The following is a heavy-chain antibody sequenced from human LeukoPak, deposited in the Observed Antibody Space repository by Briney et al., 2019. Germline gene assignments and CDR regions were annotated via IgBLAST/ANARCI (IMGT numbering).Heavy chain of an antibody. CDR2: ISSSGDSV. V-gene: IGHV3-48*03. D-gene: IGHD3-16*01. CDR3: ARKRFFTWGGEGMDV. Sequence: GGSLRLSSAVYGLSFSASEMNWVRQAPGKALEWVSYISSSGDSVYYAESVKGRFTICRDNAKNSMLRRMNSLIADDTSIYYRARKRFFTWGGEGMDVWGQGTTVIVSS. J-gene: IGHJ6*02. CDR1: GLSFSASE.